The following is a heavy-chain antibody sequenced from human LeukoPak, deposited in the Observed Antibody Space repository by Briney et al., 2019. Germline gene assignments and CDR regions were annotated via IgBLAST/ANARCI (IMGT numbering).Heavy chain of an antibody. Sequence: ASVKVSCKASGYTFTSYDINWVRQATGQGLEWMGWMYPNSGNTGYAQKFQGRVTMTRNTSISTAYMELSSLRSEDTAVYYCARGPTPAAMADWFDPWGQGTLVTVSS. J-gene: IGHJ5*02. D-gene: IGHD2-2*01. CDR2: MYPNSGNT. CDR1: GYTFTSYD. V-gene: IGHV1-8*01. CDR3: ARGPTPAAMADWFDP.